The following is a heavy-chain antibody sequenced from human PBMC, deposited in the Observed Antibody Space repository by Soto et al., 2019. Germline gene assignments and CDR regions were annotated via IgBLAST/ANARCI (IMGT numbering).Heavy chain of an antibody. J-gene: IGHJ4*02. Sequence: EVQLVESGGGLVQPGGSLRLSCAASGFTFSSYAMHWVRQAPGKGLEYVSAISSNGGSTYYANSVKGRFTISRDNSKNTLYLQMGSLRAEDMAVYYCARPYYSGGSCYSYFDYWGQGTLVTVSS. D-gene: IGHD2-15*01. V-gene: IGHV3-64*01. CDR2: ISSNGGST. CDR3: ARPYYSGGSCYSYFDY. CDR1: GFTFSSYA.